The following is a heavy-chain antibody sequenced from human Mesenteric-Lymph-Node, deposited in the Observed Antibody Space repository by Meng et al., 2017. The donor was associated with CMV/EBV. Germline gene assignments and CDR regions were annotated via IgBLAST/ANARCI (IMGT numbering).Heavy chain of an antibody. CDR1: GFTFSSYW. J-gene: IGHJ4*02. CDR3: VRPVLGGASVVAFDY. V-gene: IGHV3-74*01. CDR2: IDVDGSTT. D-gene: IGHD2-15*01. Sequence: EVQLVESGGGLVQPGESLRLSCAAFGFTFSSYWMHWVRQAPGKGLVWLSRIDVDGSTTNYANSAKGRFTISRDNAKNTLYLQINDLTPEDTAVYYCVRPVLGGASVVAFDYWGQGTLVTVSS.